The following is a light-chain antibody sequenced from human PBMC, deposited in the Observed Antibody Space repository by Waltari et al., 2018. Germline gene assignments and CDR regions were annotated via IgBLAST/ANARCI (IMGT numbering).Light chain of an antibody. J-gene: IGLJ1*01. V-gene: IGLV2-14*03. CDR2: DVS. CDR1: SSDVGGYNS. Sequence: QSALTQPASVSGFPGQSITISCTGTSSDVGGYNSVSRYQQPPGKAPKLMIYDVSNRPSGVSNRFSGSKSGNTASLTISGLQAEDEADYYCSSYTSSSTPYVFGTGTKVTVL. CDR3: SSYTSSSTPYV.